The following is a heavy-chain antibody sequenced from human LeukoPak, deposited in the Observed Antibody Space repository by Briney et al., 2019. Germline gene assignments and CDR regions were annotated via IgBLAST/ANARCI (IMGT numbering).Heavy chain of an antibody. CDR3: ARLATGYSSSWYFTY. CDR1: GYSFTSYW. CDR2: IYPGDSDT. D-gene: IGHD6-13*01. J-gene: IGHJ4*02. Sequence: GESLKISCKGSGYSFTSYWIGWVRQMPRKGLEWMGIIYPGDSDTRYSPSFQGQVTISADKSISTAYLQWSSLKASDTAMYYCARLATGYSSSWYFTYWGQGTLVTVSS. V-gene: IGHV5-51*01.